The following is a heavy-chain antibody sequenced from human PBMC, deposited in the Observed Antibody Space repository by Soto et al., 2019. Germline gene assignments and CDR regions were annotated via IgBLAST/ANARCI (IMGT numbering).Heavy chain of an antibody. CDR2: IIPIFGTA. Sequence: SVKVSCKASGGTFSSYAISWVRQAPGQGLEWMGGIIPIFGTANYAQKFQGRVTITADKSTSTAYMELSSLRSEDTAVYYCASAYCGGDCYFNYYYYGMDVWGQGTTVTVSS. D-gene: IGHD2-21*02. CDR1: GGTFSSYA. CDR3: ASAYCGGDCYFNYYYYGMDV. V-gene: IGHV1-69*06. J-gene: IGHJ6*02.